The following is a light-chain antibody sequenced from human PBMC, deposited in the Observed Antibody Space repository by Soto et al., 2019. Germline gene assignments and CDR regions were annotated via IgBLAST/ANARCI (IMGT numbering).Light chain of an antibody. J-gene: IGKJ1*01. CDR2: KTS. CDR3: HQYIKSFRT. Sequence: DIQMTQSPSTLSASVGDRVTITCRASQSIGVWLAWYQQKPGTAPKLLIYKTSTLDSGVPLRFSGSGSGTEFTLTISSLQPDDFAPYCRHQYIKSFRTLGQGTTVDIK. CDR1: QSIGVW. V-gene: IGKV1-5*03.